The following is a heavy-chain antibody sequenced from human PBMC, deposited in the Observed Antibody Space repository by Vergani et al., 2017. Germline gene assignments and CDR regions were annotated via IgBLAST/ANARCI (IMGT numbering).Heavy chain of an antibody. J-gene: IGHJ4*02. CDR3: ARGGIAAAVRRNYFDY. Sequence: QVQLQESGPGLVKPSETLSLTCTVSGGSISSYYWSWIRQPPGKGLEWIGYIYYSGSTNYNPSLKSRVTISVDTSKNQFSLKLSSVTAADTAVYYCARGGIAAAVRRNYFDYWGQGTLVTVSS. CDR2: IYYSGST. CDR1: GGSISSYY. D-gene: IGHD6-13*01. V-gene: IGHV4-59*12.